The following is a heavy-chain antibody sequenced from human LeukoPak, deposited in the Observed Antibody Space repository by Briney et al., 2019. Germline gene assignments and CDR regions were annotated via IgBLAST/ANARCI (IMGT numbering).Heavy chain of an antibody. D-gene: IGHD6-13*01. Sequence: SETLSLTCTVSGGSISSHYWSWIRQPPGKGLEWIGYVSDSGSTNYNPSLKSRVTVSVDTSKDQFSLKLTSVTAADTAVYYCARTGSSWPLYYYYYMDVWGKGTTVTVSS. V-gene: IGHV4-59*11. CDR1: GGSISSHY. CDR2: VSDSGST. CDR3: ARTGSSWPLYYYYYMDV. J-gene: IGHJ6*03.